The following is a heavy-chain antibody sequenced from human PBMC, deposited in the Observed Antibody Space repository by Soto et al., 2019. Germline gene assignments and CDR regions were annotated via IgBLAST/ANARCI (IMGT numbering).Heavy chain of an antibody. CDR2: TYYRSKWYN. D-gene: IGHD2-2*01. V-gene: IGHV6-1*01. CDR3: ARDSPSNQSKYRTTYLDY. J-gene: IGHJ4*02. Sequence: SQTLSLTCAISGDSVSSNSAAWNWIRQSPSRGLEWLGRTYYRSKWYNDYAVSVKSRITINPDTSKNQFSLQLNSVTPEDTAVYYCARDSPSNQSKYRTTYLDYWGQGTLVTVSS. CDR1: GDSVSSNSAA.